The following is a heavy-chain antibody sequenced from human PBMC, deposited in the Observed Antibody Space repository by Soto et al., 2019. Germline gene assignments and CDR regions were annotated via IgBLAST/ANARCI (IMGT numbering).Heavy chain of an antibody. CDR2: INPNSGGT. Sequence: ASVKVSCKASGYTLTGYYMHWVRQASGQGLEWMGWINPNSGGTNYAQKFQGRVTMTRDTSISTAYMELSRLRSDDTAVYYCARARITMVVGDYWGRITLVTFSS. V-gene: IGHV1-2*02. CDR3: ARARITMVVGDY. CDR1: GYTLTGYY. J-gene: IGHJ4*01. D-gene: IGHD3-22*01.